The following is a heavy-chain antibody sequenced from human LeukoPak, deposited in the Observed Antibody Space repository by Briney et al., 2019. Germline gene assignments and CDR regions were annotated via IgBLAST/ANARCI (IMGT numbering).Heavy chain of an antibody. V-gene: IGHV3-21*01. CDR2: ISSSSSYI. CDR3: ARAADGVDYDILTGASDY. D-gene: IGHD3-9*01. Sequence: GGSLRLSCAASGFTFSSYSMNWVRQAPGKGLEWVSSISSSSSYIYYADSVKGRFTISRDNAKNSLYLQMNSLRAEDTAVYYCARAADGVDYDILTGASDYWGQGTLVTVSS. J-gene: IGHJ4*02. CDR1: GFTFSSYS.